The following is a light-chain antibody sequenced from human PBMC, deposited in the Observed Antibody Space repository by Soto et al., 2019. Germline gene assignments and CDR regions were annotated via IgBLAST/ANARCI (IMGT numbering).Light chain of an antibody. J-gene: IGLJ1*01. V-gene: IGLV2-8*01. Sequence: QSVLTQPPSASGSPGQSVTISCSGTSSDFGAYNYVSWYQQHPGKAPKLMIYDVFKRPSGAPDRFSGSKSGNTASLTVSGLQAEDEADYYCTSYAGSNNVCVFGTGNKVTVL. CDR1: SSDFGAYNY. CDR3: TSYAGSNNVCV. CDR2: DVF.